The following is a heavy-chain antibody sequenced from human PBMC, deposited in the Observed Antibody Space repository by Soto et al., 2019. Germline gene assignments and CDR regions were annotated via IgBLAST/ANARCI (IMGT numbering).Heavy chain of an antibody. Sequence: SETLSLTCTVSGGSISSYYWSWIRQPPGKGLEWIGYIYYSGSTNYNPSLKSRVTISVDTSKNQFSLKLSSVTAADTAVYYCARVVAGMTTVGTYYYSYMDVWGKGTTVTVSS. CDR3: ARVVAGMTTVGTYYYSYMDV. D-gene: IGHD4-4*01. V-gene: IGHV4-59*01. CDR1: GGSISSYY. J-gene: IGHJ6*03. CDR2: IYYSGST.